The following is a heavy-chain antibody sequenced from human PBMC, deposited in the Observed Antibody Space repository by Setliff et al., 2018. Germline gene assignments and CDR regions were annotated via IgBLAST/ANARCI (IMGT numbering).Heavy chain of an antibody. CDR1: GGTFSSYA. J-gene: IGHJ4*02. D-gene: IGHD5-18*01. CDR3: ARGGRGYSYGPRKFPFDY. CDR2: IIPILGIA. V-gene: IGHV1-69*04. Sequence: SVKVSCKASGGTFSSYAISWVRQAPGQGLEWRGRIIPILGIANYAQKFQGRVTITADKSTSTAYMELSSLRSEDTAVYYCARGGRGYSYGPRKFPFDYWGQGTLVTVSS.